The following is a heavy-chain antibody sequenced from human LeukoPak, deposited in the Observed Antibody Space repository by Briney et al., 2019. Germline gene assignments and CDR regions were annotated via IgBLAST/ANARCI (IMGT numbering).Heavy chain of an antibody. CDR1: GGSLSSSSYY. CDR3: ARLVAGGWYYFDY. V-gene: IGHV4-39*01. J-gene: IGHJ4*02. D-gene: IGHD6-19*01. CDR2: NYYRGST. Sequence: PSETLSLTCTVSGGSLSSSSYYWGWIRQPPGKGLEWIGRNYYRGSTYYNPSLKSRVTISVDTPKNQFSLKLSSVTAADTAVYYCARLVAGGWYYFDYWGQGTLVTVSS.